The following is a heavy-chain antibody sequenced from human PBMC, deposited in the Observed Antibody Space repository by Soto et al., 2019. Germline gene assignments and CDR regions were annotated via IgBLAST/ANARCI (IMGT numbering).Heavy chain of an antibody. V-gene: IGHV1-2*02. D-gene: IGHD2-21*01. CDR2: INPNSGGT. J-gene: IGHJ4*02. CDR3: AKDNVGNHIVVPDY. CDR1: GYTFTGYY. Sequence: GASVKVSCKASGYTFTGYYMHWVRQAPGQGLEWMGWINPNSGGTNYAQKFQGRVTMTRDTSISTAYMELSRLRSDDTAVYYCAKDNVGNHIVVPDYWGQGTLVTVSS.